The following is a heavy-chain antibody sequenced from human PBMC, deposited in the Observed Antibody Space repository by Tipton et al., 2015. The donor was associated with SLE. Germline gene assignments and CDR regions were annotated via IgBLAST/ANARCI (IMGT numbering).Heavy chain of an antibody. Sequence: SLRLSCAASGFTFSSYGMHWVRQAPGKGLEWVAFIRYDGSNKYYADSVKGRFTISRDNSKNTLYLQMNSLRAEDTAVYYCAKDFPCSGGSCYHDYWGQETLVTVSS. V-gene: IGHV3-30*02. CDR3: AKDFPCSGGSCYHDY. J-gene: IGHJ4*02. D-gene: IGHD2-15*01. CDR2: IRYDGSNK. CDR1: GFTFSSYG.